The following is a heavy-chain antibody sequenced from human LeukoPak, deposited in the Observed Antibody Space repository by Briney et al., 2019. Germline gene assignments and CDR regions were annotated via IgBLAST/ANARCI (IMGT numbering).Heavy chain of an antibody. Sequence: GESLKISCAASGFTFSSYEMNWVRQTPGKGLEWVSYISSSGSALYYADSVKGRFTISRDNAKNSLYLQMNSLRAEDTAVYYCARVGPNWNNFDYWGQGTLASVSS. CDR1: GFTFSSYE. J-gene: IGHJ4*02. CDR3: ARVGPNWNNFDY. D-gene: IGHD1/OR15-1a*01. V-gene: IGHV3-48*03. CDR2: ISSSGSAL.